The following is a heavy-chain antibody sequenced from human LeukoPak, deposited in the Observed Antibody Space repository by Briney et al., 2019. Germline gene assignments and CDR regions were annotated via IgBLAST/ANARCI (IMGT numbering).Heavy chain of an antibody. V-gene: IGHV1-2*02. D-gene: IGHD6-19*01. CDR3: ARVGSGWGEGYFDY. Sequence: GASVKVSCKAAGYTFTGYYMHWVRQAPGQGREGRGWINPNSGGTNYAQKFQGRVTMTRDTSISTAYMELSRLRSDDTAVYYCARVGSGWGEGYFDYWGQGTLVAVSS. CDR2: INPNSGGT. J-gene: IGHJ4*02. CDR1: GYTFTGYY.